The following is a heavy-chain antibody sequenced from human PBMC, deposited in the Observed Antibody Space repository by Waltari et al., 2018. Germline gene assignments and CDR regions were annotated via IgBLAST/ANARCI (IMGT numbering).Heavy chain of an antibody. V-gene: IGHV4-30-4*08. D-gene: IGHD1-26*01. Sequence: QVQLQESGPGLVKPSQTLSLICTVSGGSIISGDYYWSWIRQPPGKGLEWIGYIYHSGSTHDNPSLKSRVTISVDTSKNQFSLRLTSVTAADTAVYFCASGWTDYSGCFDFWGRGTLVTVS. CDR2: IYHSGST. J-gene: IGHJ4*02. CDR1: GGSIISGDYY. CDR3: ASGWTDYSGCFDF.